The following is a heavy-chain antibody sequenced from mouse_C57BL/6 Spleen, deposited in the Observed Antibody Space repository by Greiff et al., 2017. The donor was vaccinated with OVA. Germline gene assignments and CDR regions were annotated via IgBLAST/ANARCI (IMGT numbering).Heavy chain of an antibody. Sequence: EVKLVESGGGLVKPGGSLKLSCAASGFTFSDYGMHWVRQAPEKGLEWVAYISSGSSTIYYADTVKGRFTISRDNAKNTLFLQMTSLRSEDTAMYYCARGDYYGYFDVWGTGTTVTVSS. CDR1: GFTFSDYG. CDR3: ARGDYYGYFDV. J-gene: IGHJ1*03. V-gene: IGHV5-17*01. CDR2: ISSGSSTI. D-gene: IGHD2-4*01.